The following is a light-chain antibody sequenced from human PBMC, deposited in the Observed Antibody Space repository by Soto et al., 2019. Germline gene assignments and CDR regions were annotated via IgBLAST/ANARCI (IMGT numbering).Light chain of an antibody. J-gene: IGKJ1*01. CDR1: QSINNN. Sequence: DIVMTQSPATLSVSPGERATLSCRASQSINNNLAWYQQRPGQAPRLLMYGASTRATGIPASFSGSGSGTDFTLAISSLQSEDFAVYYCQQYNYWPRTFGQGTKVEIK. CDR3: QQYNYWPRT. V-gene: IGKV3-15*01. CDR2: GAS.